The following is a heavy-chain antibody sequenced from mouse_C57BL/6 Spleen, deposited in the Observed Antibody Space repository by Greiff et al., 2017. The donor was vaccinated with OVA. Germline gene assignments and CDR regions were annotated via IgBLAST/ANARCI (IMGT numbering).Heavy chain of an antibody. Sequence: QVQLQQPGAELVKPGASVKLSCKASGYTFTSYWMQWVKQRPGQGLEWIGEIDPSDSYTNYNQKFKGKATLTVDTSSSTAYMQLSSLTSEDSAVYYCARRYYGSSVWYFDVGGTGTTVTVSS. J-gene: IGHJ1*03. V-gene: IGHV1-50*01. CDR2: IDPSDSYT. CDR3: ARRYYGSSVWYFDV. D-gene: IGHD1-1*01. CDR1: GYTFTSYW.